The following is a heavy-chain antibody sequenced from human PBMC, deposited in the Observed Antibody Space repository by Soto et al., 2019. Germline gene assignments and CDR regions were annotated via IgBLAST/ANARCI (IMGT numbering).Heavy chain of an antibody. V-gene: IGHV1-2*02. CDR3: ATARRGTVSLLAD. CDR2: LNPYSGAT. CDR1: GYPFSENH. J-gene: IGHJ4*01. D-gene: IGHD4-4*01. Sequence: QVQLVQSGADVRKTGASVKVSCKASGYPFSENHIHWVRQAPGQGLEWMGWLNPYSGATKYAPKFQGRVTMTRYTSISTSYMEVNGLKSDDTAFYYCATARRGTVSLLADWGQGTLVTVSS.